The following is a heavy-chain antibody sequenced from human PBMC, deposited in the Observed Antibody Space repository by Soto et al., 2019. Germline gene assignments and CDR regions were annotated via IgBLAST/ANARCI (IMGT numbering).Heavy chain of an antibody. D-gene: IGHD6-6*01. Sequence: PGGSLRLSCAASGFTFSSYGMHWVRQAPGKGLEWVAVISYEGSNKYYADSVKGRFTISRDNSKNTLYLQMTSRRAEDKAVYYCAKGVRLAARPVHYYYGMDVWGQGTTVTVSS. CDR1: GFTFSSYG. V-gene: IGHV3-30*18. J-gene: IGHJ6*02. CDR2: ISYEGSNK. CDR3: AKGVRLAARPVHYYYGMDV.